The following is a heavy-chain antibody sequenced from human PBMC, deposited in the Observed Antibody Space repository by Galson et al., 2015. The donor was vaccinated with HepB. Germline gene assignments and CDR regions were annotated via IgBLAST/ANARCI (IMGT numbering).Heavy chain of an antibody. J-gene: IGHJ3*02. CDR3: ARDSFLRYFDWLLGGGAFDI. CDR2: ISSNGGST. Sequence: SLRLSCAASGFTFSSYAMHWVRQAPGKGLEYVSAISSNGGSTYYANSVKGRFTISRDNSKNTLYLQMGSLRAEDMAVYYCARDSFLRYFDWLLGGGAFDIWGQGTMVTVSS. V-gene: IGHV3-64*01. D-gene: IGHD3-9*01. CDR1: GFTFSSYA.